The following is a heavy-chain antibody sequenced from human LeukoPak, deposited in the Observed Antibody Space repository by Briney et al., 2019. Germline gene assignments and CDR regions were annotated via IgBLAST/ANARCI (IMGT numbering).Heavy chain of an antibody. J-gene: IGHJ4*02. D-gene: IGHD3-10*01. CDR3: AKRWQGLWFGELLFGGYFDY. Sequence: GGSLRLSCAASGFTFSSYGMSWVRQAPGKGLEWVSAISGSGGSTYYAGSVKGRFTISRDNSKNTLYLQMNSLRAEDTAVYYCAKRWQGLWFGELLFGGYFDYWGQGTLVTVSS. CDR2: ISGSGGST. CDR1: GFTFSSYG. V-gene: IGHV3-23*01.